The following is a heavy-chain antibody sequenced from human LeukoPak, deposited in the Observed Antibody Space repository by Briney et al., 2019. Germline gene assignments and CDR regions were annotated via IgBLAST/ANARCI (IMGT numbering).Heavy chain of an antibody. CDR1: GFTFSSYS. CDR3: ARDNPLDIVVVPAARSLDY. V-gene: IGHV3-48*01. CDR2: ISSSSNTI. Sequence: PGGSLRLSCAASGFTFSSYSMNWVRQAPGKGLEWVSYISSSSNTIYYADSVKGRFTISRDNAENSLYLQMNSLRAEDTAVYYCARDNPLDIVVVPAARSLDYWGQGTLVTVSS. J-gene: IGHJ4*02. D-gene: IGHD2-2*01.